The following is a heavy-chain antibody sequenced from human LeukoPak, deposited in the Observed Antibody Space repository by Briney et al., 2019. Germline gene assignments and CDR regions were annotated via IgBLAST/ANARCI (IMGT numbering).Heavy chain of an antibody. CDR2: ISYDGSTI. J-gene: IGHJ4*02. V-gene: IGHV3-30*18. D-gene: IGHD1-26*01. Sequence: QSGGSLRLSCAASGFTFSSYGIHWVRQAPGKGLEWVAVISYDGSTIYYADSVKGRFTTSRDNSKDTVYLQMNSLRGDDTAVYYCAKGVGSTGSYFDYWGQGTLVTVSS. CDR1: GFTFSSYG. CDR3: AKGVGSTGSYFDY.